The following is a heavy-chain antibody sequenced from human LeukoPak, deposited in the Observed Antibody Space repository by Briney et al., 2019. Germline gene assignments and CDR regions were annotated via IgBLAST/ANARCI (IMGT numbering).Heavy chain of an antibody. CDR3: AKDIQYQLTAPFDY. CDR1: GFSFRSHG. D-gene: IGHD2-2*01. Sequence: PGGSLRLSCAASGFSFRSHGMNWVRQAPGKGLEWVSGISPRGDITYYKDSVRGRFTISRDNAKNSLYLQMNSLRAEDTALYYCAKDIQYQLTAPFDYWGQGTLVTVSS. J-gene: IGHJ4*02. V-gene: IGHV3-23*01. CDR2: ISPRGDIT.